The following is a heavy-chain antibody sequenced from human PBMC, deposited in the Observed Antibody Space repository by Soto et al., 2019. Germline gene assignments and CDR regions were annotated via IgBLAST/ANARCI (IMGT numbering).Heavy chain of an antibody. V-gene: IGHV1-69*02. J-gene: IGHJ6*02. D-gene: IGHD6-13*01. Sequence: QVQLVQSGAEVKKPGSSVKVSCKASGGTFSSYTISWVRQAPGQGLEWMGRIIPILGIANYAQKFQGRVTITADKSTSTAYMELSSLRSEDTAVYYCARYGSSHYYGMDVWGQVTTVTVSS. CDR2: IIPILGIA. CDR3: ARYGSSHYYGMDV. CDR1: GGTFSSYT.